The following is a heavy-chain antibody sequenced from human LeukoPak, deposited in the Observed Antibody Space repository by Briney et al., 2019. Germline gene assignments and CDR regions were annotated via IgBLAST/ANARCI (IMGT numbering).Heavy chain of an antibody. CDR2: INTDGSST. Sequence: PGGSLRPSCAASGFTFSSYWMHWVRQAPGKGLVWVSRINTDGSSTTYADSVKGRFTFSRDNAKNTLFLQMNSLRTEDTAVYYCARGEYGSAWPNIDYWGQGTLVTVSS. CDR1: GFTFSSYW. CDR3: ARGEYGSAWPNIDY. D-gene: IGHD6-19*01. J-gene: IGHJ4*02. V-gene: IGHV3-74*01.